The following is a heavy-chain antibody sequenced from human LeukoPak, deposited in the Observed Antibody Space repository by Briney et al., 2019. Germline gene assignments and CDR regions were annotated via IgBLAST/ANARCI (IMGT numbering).Heavy chain of an antibody. J-gene: IGHJ4*02. CDR3: ARHLYGSGSYYPPYYFDY. CDR2: IYHSGST. CDR1: GYSISSGYY. D-gene: IGHD3-10*01. Sequence: SETLSLTCTVSGYSISSGYYWGWIRQPPGKGLEWIGSIYHSGSTYYNPSLKSRVTISVDTSKNQFSLKLSSVTAADTAVYYCARHLYGSGSYYPPYYFDYWGQGTLVTVSS. V-gene: IGHV4-38-2*02.